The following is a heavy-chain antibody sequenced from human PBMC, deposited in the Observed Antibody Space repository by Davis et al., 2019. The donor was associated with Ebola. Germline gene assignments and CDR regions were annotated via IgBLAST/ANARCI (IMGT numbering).Heavy chain of an antibody. CDR3: ARGLRTRSSGYSY. V-gene: IGHV4-59*12. J-gene: IGHJ4*02. Sequence: PSETLSLTCTVSGGSISSYYWSWIRQPPGKGLEWIGYIYYSGSTNYNPSLKSRVTISVDTSKNQFSLKLSSVTAADTAVYYCARGLRTRSSGYSYWGQGTLVTVSS. CDR1: GGSISSYY. CDR2: IYYSGST. D-gene: IGHD3-22*01.